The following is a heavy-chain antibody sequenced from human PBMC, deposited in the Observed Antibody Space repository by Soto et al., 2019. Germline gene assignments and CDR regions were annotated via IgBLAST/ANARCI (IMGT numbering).Heavy chain of an antibody. Sequence: RASVKVSCKASGYTFTGYYMHWVRQAPGQGLEWMGWINPNSGGTNYAQKFQGRVTMTRDTSISTAYMELSRLRSDDTAVYYCARGEGQLRANYYYGMDVWGQGTTVTVSS. CDR1: GYTFTGYY. CDR2: INPNSGGT. CDR3: ARGEGQLRANYYYGMDV. V-gene: IGHV1-2*02. J-gene: IGHJ6*02. D-gene: IGHD6-6*01.